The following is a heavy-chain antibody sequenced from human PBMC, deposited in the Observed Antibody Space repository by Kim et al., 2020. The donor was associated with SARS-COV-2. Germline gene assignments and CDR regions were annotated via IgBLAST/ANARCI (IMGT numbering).Heavy chain of an antibody. V-gene: IGHV5-51*01. J-gene: IGHJ4*02. CDR3: ASHSWGSGWFDFDY. Sequence: SPSFQGQVTISADQSISTAYLQWSSLKASDTAMYYCASHSWGSGWFDFDYWGQGTLVTVSS. D-gene: IGHD6-19*01.